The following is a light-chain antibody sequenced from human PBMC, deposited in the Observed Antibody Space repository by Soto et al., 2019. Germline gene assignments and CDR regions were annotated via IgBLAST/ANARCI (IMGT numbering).Light chain of an antibody. CDR3: QQYYGSPVT. V-gene: IGKV4-1*01. J-gene: IGKJ4*01. CDR2: WAS. CDR1: HIVLYNSNNKNF. Sequence: IVMTQSPDSLAVSLGERATINFNSSHIVLYNSNNKNFLAWYQQKLGQPPKLLIYWASTRESGVPDRFSGSGSGTDFTLTISSLQAEDVAVCYCQQYYGSPVTFGGGTKVDI.